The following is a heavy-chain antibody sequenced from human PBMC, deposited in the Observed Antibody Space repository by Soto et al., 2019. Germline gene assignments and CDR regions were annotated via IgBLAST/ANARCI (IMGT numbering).Heavy chain of an antibody. CDR2: ITGSSNYI. J-gene: IGHJ4*02. CDR3: ARGDPWSGNQIDY. Sequence: PGGSLRLSCAATGFTFSSYSMNWVRQAPGKGLEWVSCITGSSNYINYEDSVKGRFTISRDNAKNSLYLQMNSLRAEDTAVYFCARGDPWSGNQIDYWGQGTLVT. CDR1: GFTFSSYS. D-gene: IGHD3-3*01. V-gene: IGHV3-21*01.